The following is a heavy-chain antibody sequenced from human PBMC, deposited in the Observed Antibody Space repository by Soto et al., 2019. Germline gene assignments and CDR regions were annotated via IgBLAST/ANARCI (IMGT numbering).Heavy chain of an antibody. CDR2: IYYSGRT. CDR3: ARVRGDIVVVVAATQGNDAFDI. D-gene: IGHD2-15*01. Sequence: QVQLQESGPGLVKPSQTLSLTCTVSGGSISSGGYYWSWIRQHPGKGLEWVGYIYYSGRTYYNPSLKSRVTISVDTSKNQFSLKLSSVTAADTAVYYCARVRGDIVVVVAATQGNDAFDIWGQGTMVTVSS. J-gene: IGHJ3*02. CDR1: GGSISSGGYY. V-gene: IGHV4-31*03.